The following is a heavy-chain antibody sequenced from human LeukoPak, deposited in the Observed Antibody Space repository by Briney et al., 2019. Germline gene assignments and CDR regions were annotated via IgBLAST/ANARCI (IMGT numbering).Heavy chain of an antibody. D-gene: IGHD1-14*01. Sequence: PSETLSLTCTVSGGSISSYYWSWIRQPPGKGLEWIGYIYHSGSTYYNPSLKSRVTISVDRSKNQFSLKLSSVTAADTAVYYCARVTDPGGYYYGMDVWGQGTTVTVSS. V-gene: IGHV4-59*12. CDR3: ARVTDPGGYYYGMDV. J-gene: IGHJ6*02. CDR2: IYHSGST. CDR1: GGSISSYY.